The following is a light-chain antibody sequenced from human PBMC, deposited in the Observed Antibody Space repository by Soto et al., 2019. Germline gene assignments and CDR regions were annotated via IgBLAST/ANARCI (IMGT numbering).Light chain of an antibody. V-gene: IGKV3-20*01. Sequence: EIVLTQSPGTLSLSPGERATLSCRASQSISSSFLAWYQQKPGQAPRLLIYGASSRATGIPDTFSGSGSGTDFTLTISRLEPEDSAVYYCQQYGSSRTFGQGTKVEIK. CDR2: GAS. CDR1: QSISSSF. CDR3: QQYGSSRT. J-gene: IGKJ1*01.